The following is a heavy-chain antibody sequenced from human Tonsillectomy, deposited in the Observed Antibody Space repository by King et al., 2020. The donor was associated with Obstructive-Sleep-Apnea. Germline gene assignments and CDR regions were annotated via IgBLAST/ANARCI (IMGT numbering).Heavy chain of an antibody. CDR3: ARTHGGGAFDI. Sequence: VQLVESGGGLVQPGGSLRLSCAASGFTFSSYWMSWVRQAPGKGLEWVANIKQDGSERYYVDSVKGRFTISRDKAKNSLYLQMNSLRAEDTAVYYCARTHGGGAFDIWGQGTMVTVSS. D-gene: IGHD3-3*01. CDR2: IKQDGSER. V-gene: IGHV3-7*01. CDR1: GFTFSSYW. J-gene: IGHJ3*02.